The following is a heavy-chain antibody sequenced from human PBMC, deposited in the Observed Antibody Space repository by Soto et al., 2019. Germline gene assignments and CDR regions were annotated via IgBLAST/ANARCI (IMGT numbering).Heavy chain of an antibody. CDR1: GGSISSGGYA. Sequence: QLQLQESGSGLVKPSQTLSLTCAVSGGSISSGGYACSWVRQPPGKGLEWIGYIYHSGSNYYNPSRKSRVNISVDRSKNKFSLKLSSVPAADTAVYYCSRGQVVAAQHWGQGTLVTVSS. CDR2: IYHSGSN. CDR3: SRGQVVAAQH. J-gene: IGHJ4*02. V-gene: IGHV4-30-2*01. D-gene: IGHD2-15*01.